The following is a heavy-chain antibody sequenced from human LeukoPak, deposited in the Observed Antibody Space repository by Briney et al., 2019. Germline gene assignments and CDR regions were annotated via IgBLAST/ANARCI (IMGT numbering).Heavy chain of an antibody. V-gene: IGHV4-4*07. CDR3: AREYSDIVVVPAANWFDP. CDR1: GGSISSYY. J-gene: IGHJ5*02. Sequence: SETLSLTCTVSGGSISSYYWSWIRQPAGKGLEWIGRIYTSGSTYYNPSLKSRVTISVDTSKNQFSLKLSSVTAADTAVYYCAREYSDIVVVPAANWFDPWGQGTLVTVSS. D-gene: IGHD2-2*01. CDR2: IYTSGST.